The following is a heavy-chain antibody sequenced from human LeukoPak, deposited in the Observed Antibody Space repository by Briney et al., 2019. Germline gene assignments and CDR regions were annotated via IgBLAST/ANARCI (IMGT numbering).Heavy chain of an antibody. D-gene: IGHD6-19*01. CDR3: ARHGYSSGSLAWFDP. CDR2: IFYSGST. Sequence: PSETLSLTCTVSGGSISSYYWSWIRQPPGKGLEWIGYIFYSGSTNYNPSLKSRVTISVDTSKNQFSLKLSSVTAADTAVYYCARHGYSSGSLAWFDPWGQGTQVTVSS. CDR1: GGSISSYY. V-gene: IGHV4-59*01. J-gene: IGHJ5*02.